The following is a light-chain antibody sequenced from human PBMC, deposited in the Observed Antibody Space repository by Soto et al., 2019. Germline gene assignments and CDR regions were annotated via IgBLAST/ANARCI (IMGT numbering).Light chain of an antibody. V-gene: IGKV3-20*01. Sequence: EIVITQSPGTLSLSLGERATLSGRAGQTISRSYLAWYQQKPGQPPRLLFYGASNRATGIPDRFSGSGSGTDFTLTITRLEPQDFAVYYCQQYGRSPPWTFGQGTKVDIK. CDR2: GAS. J-gene: IGKJ1*01. CDR3: QQYGRSPPWT. CDR1: QTISRSY.